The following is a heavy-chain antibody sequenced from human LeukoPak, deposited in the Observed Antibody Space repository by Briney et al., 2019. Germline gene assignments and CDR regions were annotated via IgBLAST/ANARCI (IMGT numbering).Heavy chain of an antibody. D-gene: IGHD3-22*01. V-gene: IGHV5-51*01. J-gene: IGHJ4*02. Sequence: HGESLKISCKGSGYSFTSYWIGWVRQMPGKGLEWMGIIYPGDSVTRYSPSFQGQVTISADKSISTAYLQWSSLKASDTAMYYCARRGRGYYYDSSGYYYVDYWGQGTLVTVSS. CDR1: GYSFTSYW. CDR2: IYPGDSVT. CDR3: ARRGRGYYYDSSGYYYVDY.